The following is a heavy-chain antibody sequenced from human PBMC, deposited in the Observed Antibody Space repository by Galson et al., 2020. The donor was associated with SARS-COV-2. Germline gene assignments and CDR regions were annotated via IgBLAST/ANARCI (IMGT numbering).Heavy chain of an antibody. V-gene: IGHV2-70*11. Sequence: VSGPTLVKPTQTLIVTCTFSGFSLSTSGMCVSWIRQPPGKALEWLARIDWDDDKYYSPSLRTRLTISKDTSKNQVVLTMANMVPEDTGTYYCARIVSPQYMDVWGKGTTVTVSS. CDR3: ARIVSPQYMDV. CDR2: IDWDDDK. D-gene: IGHD4-4*01. J-gene: IGHJ6*04. CDR1: GFSLSTSGMC.